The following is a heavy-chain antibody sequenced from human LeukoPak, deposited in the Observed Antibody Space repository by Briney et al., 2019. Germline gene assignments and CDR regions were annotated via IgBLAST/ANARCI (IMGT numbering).Heavy chain of an antibody. Sequence: GGSLRLSCAGSRFSFTNFWLGWVRQAPGRGLEGVANIHPEGNEKYHVESVKGRFTISRNNTKNLLFLQMNGLRVEDTAVYYCARGDAFSGDHWGQGTLVTLSS. CDR2: IHPEGNEK. J-gene: IGHJ4*02. CDR3: ARGDAFSGDH. V-gene: IGHV3-7*04. CDR1: RFSFTNFW.